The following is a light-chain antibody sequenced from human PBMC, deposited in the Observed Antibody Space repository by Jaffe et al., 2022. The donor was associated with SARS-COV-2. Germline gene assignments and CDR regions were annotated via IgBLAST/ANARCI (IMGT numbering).Light chain of an antibody. CDR1: SSDVGSYDL. CDR2: EDY. V-gene: IGLV2-23*01. J-gene: IGLJ1*01. Sequence: QSALTQPASVSGSPGQSITISCTGTSSDVGSYDLVSWYQQHPGKAPKLMIYEDYKRPSGVSDRFSGSKSGNTASLAISGLQAGDEADYYCCSYAGGGTYVFGTGTKVTVL. CDR3: CSYAGGGTYV.